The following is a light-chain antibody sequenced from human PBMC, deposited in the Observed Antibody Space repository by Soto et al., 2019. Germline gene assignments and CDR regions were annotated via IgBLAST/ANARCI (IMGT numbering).Light chain of an antibody. CDR1: SSDVGTYNY. J-gene: IGLJ2*01. Sequence: QAALTQPASVSGSPGQSITISCTGTSSDVGTYNYVSWYQQHADKAPKLVIYEVSNRPSGVSNRFSGSKSGNTASLTISGLQAEDEADYYCSSYISSNTIFIFGRGTKLTVL. CDR3: SSYISSNTIFI. CDR2: EVS. V-gene: IGLV2-14*01.